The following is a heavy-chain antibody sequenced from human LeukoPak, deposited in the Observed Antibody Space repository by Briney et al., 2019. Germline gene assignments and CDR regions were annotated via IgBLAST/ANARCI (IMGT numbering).Heavy chain of an antibody. CDR3: ARAGTSDYYGMDV. Sequence: GGSLRLSCAASGFTFSSYEMNWVRRAPGKGLEWVSYISSSGSTIYYADSVKGRFTISRDNAKNSLYLQMNSLRAEDTAVYYCARAGTSDYYGMDVWGKGTTVTVSS. CDR1: GFTFSSYE. J-gene: IGHJ6*04. CDR2: ISSSGSTI. D-gene: IGHD1-7*01. V-gene: IGHV3-48*03.